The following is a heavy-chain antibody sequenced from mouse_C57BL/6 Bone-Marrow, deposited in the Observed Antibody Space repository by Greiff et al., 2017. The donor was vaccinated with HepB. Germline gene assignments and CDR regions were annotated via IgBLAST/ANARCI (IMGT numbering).Heavy chain of an antibody. CDR1: GYTFTDYE. CDR2: IDPETGGT. D-gene: IGHD1-1*01. CDR3: TRDATTVVATDFDY. Sequence: VQLQQSGAELVRPGASVTLSCKASGYTFTDYEMHWVKQTPVHGLEWIGAIDPETGGTAYNQKFKGKAILTADKSSSTAYMELRSLTSEDSAVYYCTRDATTVVATDFDYWGQGTTLTVSS. J-gene: IGHJ2*01. V-gene: IGHV1-15*01.